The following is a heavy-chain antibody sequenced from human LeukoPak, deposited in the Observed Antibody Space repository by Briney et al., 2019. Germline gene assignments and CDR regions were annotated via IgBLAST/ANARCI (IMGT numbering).Heavy chain of an antibody. J-gene: IGHJ4*02. D-gene: IGHD2-2*01. V-gene: IGHV3-30*02. CDR3: AKEGSYCSSTSCYANY. CDR1: GFTFSSYG. CDR2: IRYDGSNK. Sequence: GGSLRLSCAASGFTFSSYGMHWVRQAPGKGLKWVAFIRYDGSNKYYADSVKGRFTISRDNSKNTLYLQMNSLRAEDTAVYYCAKEGSYCSSTSCYANYWGQGTLVTVSS.